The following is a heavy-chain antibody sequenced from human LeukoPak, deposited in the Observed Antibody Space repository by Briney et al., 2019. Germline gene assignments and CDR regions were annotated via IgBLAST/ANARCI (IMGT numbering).Heavy chain of an antibody. CDR2: ISTSSSYK. Sequence: GGSLRLSCAASGFTFSSYNMNWVRQAPGKGLEWVSSISTSSSYKYYADSVKGRFTISRDNSKNTLYLQMNSLRTEDTAVYYCSGIAVAGIYWGQGTLVTVSS. CDR3: SGIAVAGIY. D-gene: IGHD6-19*01. V-gene: IGHV3-21*01. CDR1: GFTFSSYN. J-gene: IGHJ4*02.